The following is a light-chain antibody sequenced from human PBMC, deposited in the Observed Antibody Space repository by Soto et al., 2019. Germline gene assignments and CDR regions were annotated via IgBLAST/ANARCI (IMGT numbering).Light chain of an antibody. CDR3: QRYEDLPLT. Sequence: DIQMTQSPCSLSASVGDRVTITCQASKDISDNLNWYQQKPGKAPNLLIYDATDLEAGVPLRFSGTGAGTHFTLVISSLQPEDTAIYFCQRYEDLPLTFGGGTKVEL. CDR1: KDISDN. J-gene: IGKJ4*01. V-gene: IGKV1-33*01. CDR2: DAT.